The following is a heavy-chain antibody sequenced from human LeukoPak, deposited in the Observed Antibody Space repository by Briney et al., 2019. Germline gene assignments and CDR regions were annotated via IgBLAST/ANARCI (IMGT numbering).Heavy chain of an antibody. CDR1: GGPISSSSYY. CDR3: ARDSSSWYFDY. D-gene: IGHD6-13*01. CDR2: IYYSGST. J-gene: IGHJ4*02. V-gene: IGHV4-39*07. Sequence: SETLSLTCTVSGGPISSSSYYWGWIRQPPGKGLEWIGSIYYSGSTYYNPSLKSRVTISVDTSKNQFSLKLSSVTAADTAVYYCARDSSSWYFDYWGQGTLVTVSS.